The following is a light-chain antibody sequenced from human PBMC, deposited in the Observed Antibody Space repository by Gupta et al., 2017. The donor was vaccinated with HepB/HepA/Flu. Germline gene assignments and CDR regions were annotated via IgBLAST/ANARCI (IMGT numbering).Light chain of an antibody. CDR2: DVS. CDR1: SSDLGAYNY. CDR3: SSDTSSNTVV. Sequence: QSALTQPASVSGSPGPSITISCTGTSSDLGAYNYVSWHQQDPGKAPKLMVYDVSNRPAGVSNRFSASKSGNTASLTISGLQEEDAADYYCSSDTSSNTVVFGGGTKLTVL. J-gene: IGLJ2*01. V-gene: IGLV2-14*01.